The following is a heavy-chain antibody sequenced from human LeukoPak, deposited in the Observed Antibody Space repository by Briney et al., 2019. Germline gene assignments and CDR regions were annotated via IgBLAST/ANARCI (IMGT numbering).Heavy chain of an antibody. CDR3: ARDHYDILTGSSGFDY. V-gene: IGHV3-33*01. Sequence: GGSLRLSCAASGVTFSSYGMHGVRQAPGKGLEWVAVIWYEGSNKYYADSVKGRFTISRDNYKNTVYLQINSLRAEDTAVYYCARDHYDILTGSSGFDYWGQGTLVTVSS. D-gene: IGHD3-9*01. CDR1: GVTFSSYG. J-gene: IGHJ4*02. CDR2: IWYEGSNK.